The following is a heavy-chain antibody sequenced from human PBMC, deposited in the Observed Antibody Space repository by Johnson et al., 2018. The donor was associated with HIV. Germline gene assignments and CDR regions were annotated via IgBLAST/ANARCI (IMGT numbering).Heavy chain of an antibody. V-gene: IGHV3-74*01. D-gene: IGHD6-13*01. Sequence: VQLVESGGGLVQPGGSLRLSCAASGFTFSSYWMHWVRQAPGKGLVWVSRINSDGSSTSYADSVKGRFTISRDNSKNTLYLQMNSLRAEDTAVYYCANAMSGSSWEHRGAFDIWGQGTMVTVSS. CDR3: ANAMSGSSWEHRGAFDI. CDR1: GFTFSSYW. CDR2: INSDGSST. J-gene: IGHJ3*02.